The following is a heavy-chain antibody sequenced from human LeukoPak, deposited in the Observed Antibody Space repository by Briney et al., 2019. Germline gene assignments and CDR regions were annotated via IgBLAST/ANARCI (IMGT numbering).Heavy chain of an antibody. D-gene: IGHD5-24*01. CDR1: GGSFSGYY. Sequence: PSETLSLTCAVYGGSFSGYYWSWIRQPPGKGLEWIGEINHSGSTNYNPSLKSRVTISVDTSKNQFSLKLSSVTAADTAVYYRARSSPIEYYYYYYGMDVWGQGTTVTVSS. CDR3: ARSSPIEYYYYYYGMDV. V-gene: IGHV4-34*01. CDR2: INHSGST. J-gene: IGHJ6*02.